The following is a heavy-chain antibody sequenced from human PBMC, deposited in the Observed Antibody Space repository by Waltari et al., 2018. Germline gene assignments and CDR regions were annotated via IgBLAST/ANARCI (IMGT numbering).Heavy chain of an antibody. V-gene: IGHV1-18*01. Sequence: QVQLVQSGAEVKKPGASVKVSCKASGYTFTSYGISWVRQATGQGLEWMGWISAYNGNTNDAKKVQGRVTMTTDSSTSTAYREVMSLRSDDTVVYDCARGGGIVVVPAAFHATYYYYYYGMDVWGQGTTVTVSS. D-gene: IGHD2-2*01. CDR1: GYTFTSYG. J-gene: IGHJ6*02. CDR2: ISAYNGNT. CDR3: ARGGGIVVVPAAFHATYYYYYYGMDV.